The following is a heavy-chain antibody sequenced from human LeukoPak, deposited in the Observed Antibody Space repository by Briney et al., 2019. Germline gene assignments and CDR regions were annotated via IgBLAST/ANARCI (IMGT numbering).Heavy chain of an antibody. D-gene: IGHD5/OR15-5a*01. CDR2: LYHSGNT. CDR1: GSSISSNYY. Sequence: PSETLSLTCTVSGSSISSNYYWDWIRQPPGKGLEWIGSLYHSGNTYYNPSLKSRVTISVDTSKNQFSLKLSSVTAADTAVYYCASLYDYFDYWGQGTLVTVSS. V-gene: IGHV4-38-2*02. J-gene: IGHJ4*02. CDR3: ASLYDYFDY.